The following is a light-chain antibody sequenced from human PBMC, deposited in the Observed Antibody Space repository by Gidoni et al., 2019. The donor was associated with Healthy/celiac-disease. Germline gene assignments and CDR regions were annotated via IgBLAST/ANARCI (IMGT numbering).Light chain of an antibody. CDR1: QSVSSN. V-gene: IGKV3-15*01. CDR2: GAS. CDR3: QQYNNWPPYT. Sequence: ILLTQSSAPPSVSPGERATLPCRASQSVSSNLAWYQQKPGQAPRLLSYGASTRATGIPARFRGSGSGTEVTLTISSLQSEDLAVYYCQQYNNWPPYTFGQGTKLEIK. J-gene: IGKJ2*01.